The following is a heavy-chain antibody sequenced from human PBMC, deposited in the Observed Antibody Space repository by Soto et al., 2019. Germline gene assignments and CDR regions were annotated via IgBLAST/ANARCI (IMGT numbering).Heavy chain of an antibody. CDR1: EITFRIHT. CDR2: ISYDGSNK. CDR3: ARRGRQHLVLAF. J-gene: IGHJ1*01. V-gene: IGHV3-30-3*01. D-gene: IGHD6-13*01. Sequence: WGPLPLTCTVSEITFRIHTMHLVRTAPGKGLEWAAVISYDGSNKYYADSVKGRFTISLDNSKNTVYLQMNSLRAEETAVYYCARRGRQHLVLAFWVQGTSVTVSS.